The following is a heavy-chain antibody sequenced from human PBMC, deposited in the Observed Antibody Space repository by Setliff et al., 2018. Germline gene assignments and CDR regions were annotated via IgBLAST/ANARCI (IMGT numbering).Heavy chain of an antibody. CDR2: ISNSGST. D-gene: IGHD6-13*01. V-gene: IGHV4-30-4*08. J-gene: IGHJ3*02. Sequence: KPSETLSLTCTVSGGSGDYYWSWIRQPPGKGLEWIGYISNSGSTYYKSSLKSRLTISIDTSKSQFSLKLGSATAADTAMYYCARTPAAGTGDAFDIWGQGTMVTVS. CDR3: ARTPAAGTGDAFDI. CDR1: GGSGDYY.